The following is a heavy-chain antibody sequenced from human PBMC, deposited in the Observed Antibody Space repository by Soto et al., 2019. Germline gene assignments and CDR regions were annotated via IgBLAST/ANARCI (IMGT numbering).Heavy chain of an antibody. V-gene: IGHV1-18*01. Sequence: ASVKVSCKASGDTFTKYAFTWVRQTPGQGLEWMGWISAYKGNTNYAQKVQGRVTMTTDTSTSTAYMEPSSLRSEDTAVYYCARGDYIDYYYYGVDVWGQGTTVTVSS. CDR2: ISAYKGNT. CDR3: ARGDYIDYYYYGVDV. J-gene: IGHJ6*02. D-gene: IGHD4-4*01. CDR1: GDTFTKYA.